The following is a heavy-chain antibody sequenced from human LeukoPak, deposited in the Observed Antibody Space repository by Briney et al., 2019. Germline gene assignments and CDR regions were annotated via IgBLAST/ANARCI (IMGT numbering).Heavy chain of an antibody. CDR2: IYSDNT. D-gene: IGHD6-13*01. CDR3: AKSGGDIAAAGFFDY. Sequence: PGGSLRLSCTVSGFTVSSNSMSWVRQAPGKGLEWGAFIYSDNTHYSDSVKGRFTISRDNSKNTLYLQMNSLRAEDTAVYYCAKSGGDIAAAGFFDYWGQGTLVTVSS. V-gene: IGHV3-66*03. CDR1: GFTVSSNS. J-gene: IGHJ4*02.